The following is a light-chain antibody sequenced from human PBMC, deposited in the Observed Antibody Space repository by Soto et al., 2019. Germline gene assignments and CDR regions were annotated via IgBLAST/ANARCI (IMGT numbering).Light chain of an antibody. J-gene: IGKJ5*01. Sequence: AIQLTQSPSSLSAPVGDRVTITCRASQGISSSAFAWYQQKPGKPPNLLIYDVSNLQRGVPTRFSGSGSGTDFTLTISSLQPEDFATYYCQQFDTYPLTFGQGTRLDIK. V-gene: IGKV1-13*02. CDR2: DVS. CDR3: QQFDTYPLT. CDR1: QGISSSA.